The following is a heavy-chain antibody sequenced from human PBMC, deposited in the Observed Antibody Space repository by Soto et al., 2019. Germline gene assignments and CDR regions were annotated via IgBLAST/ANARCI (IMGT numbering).Heavy chain of an antibody. Sequence: ASVKVYCKASGYTFTGYYIHWVRQAPGQGLEWMGWINPNSGGTNYAQKFQGRVTMTRDTSISTAYMELSRLRSDDTAVYYCARALDRQGDWFDPWGQGTLVTAPQ. CDR3: ARALDRQGDWFDP. D-gene: IGHD3-16*02. CDR2: INPNSGGT. V-gene: IGHV1-2*02. J-gene: IGHJ5*02. CDR1: GYTFTGYY.